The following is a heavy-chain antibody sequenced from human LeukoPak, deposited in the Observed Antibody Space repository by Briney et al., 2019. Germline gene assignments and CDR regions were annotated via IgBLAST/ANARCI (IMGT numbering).Heavy chain of an antibody. CDR3: ARRQLETEQQLDY. D-gene: IGHD6-13*01. Sequence: SETLSLTCTVSGGSISSSSYYWGWNRQPPGKGLEWIGSIYYSGSTYYNPSLKSRVTISVDTSKNQFSLKLSSVTAADTAVYYCARRQLETEQQLDYWGQGTLVTVSS. J-gene: IGHJ4*02. CDR2: IYYSGST. V-gene: IGHV4-39*01. CDR1: GGSISSSSYY.